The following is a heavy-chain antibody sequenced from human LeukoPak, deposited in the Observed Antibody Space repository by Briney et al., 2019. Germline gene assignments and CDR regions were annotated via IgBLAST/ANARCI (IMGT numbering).Heavy chain of an antibody. CDR3: ARGHTIRITMIVVVPVPSDY. D-gene: IGHD3-22*01. CDR2: ISSSSSYI. V-gene: IGHV3-21*01. CDR1: GFTFSSYS. J-gene: IGHJ4*02. Sequence: GGSLRLSCAASGFTFSSYSMNWVRQAPGKGLEWVSSISSSSSYIYYADSVKGRFTISRDNAKNSLYLQMNSLRAEDTAVYYCARGHTIRITMIVVVPVPSDYWGQGTLVTVSS.